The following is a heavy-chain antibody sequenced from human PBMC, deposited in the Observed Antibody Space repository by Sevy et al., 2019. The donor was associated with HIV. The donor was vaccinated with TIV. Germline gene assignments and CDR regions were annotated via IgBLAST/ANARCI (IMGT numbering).Heavy chain of an antibody. CDR1: GYTFTNYG. CDR3: ARVKYTYTTQYYFDY. Sequence: ASVKVSCKASGYTFTNYGINWVRQAPGQGLEWMGWMNPNTSNTGYAQTFQDRVTITRDTSISTAYMELTSLRPEDTAMYYCARVKYTYTTQYYFDYWGQGTLVTVSS. CDR2: MNPNTSNT. V-gene: IGHV1-8*03. J-gene: IGHJ4*02. D-gene: IGHD2-2*02.